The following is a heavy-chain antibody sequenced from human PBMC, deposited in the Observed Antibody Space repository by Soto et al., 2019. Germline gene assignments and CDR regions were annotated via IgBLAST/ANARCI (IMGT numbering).Heavy chain of an antibody. Sequence: GGSLRLSCAASGFTFTDYYISWVRQAPGKGLEWLAYISVSSTYTNYADSVKGRFTVSRDNAKKSVYLQMNSLRVEDTAVYYCARDLEVGAYLYYFDSCGLGTLVTVSS. J-gene: IGHJ4*02. CDR1: GFTFTDYY. V-gene: IGHV3-11*06. CDR2: ISVSSTYT. CDR3: ARDLEVGAYLYYFDS. D-gene: IGHD1-26*01.